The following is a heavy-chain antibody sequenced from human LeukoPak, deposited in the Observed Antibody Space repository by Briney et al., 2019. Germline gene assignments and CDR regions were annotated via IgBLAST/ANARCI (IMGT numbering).Heavy chain of an antibody. D-gene: IGHD6-19*01. CDR2: INHSGST. J-gene: IGHJ4*02. V-gene: IGHV4-34*01. CDR3: AREEAVAALDY. CDR1: GGSFSGYY. Sequence: SETLSLTCAVYGGSFSGYYWGWIRQPPGKGLEWIGEINHSGSTNYNPSLKSRVTISVDTSKNQFSLKLSSVTAADTAVYYCAREEAVAALDYWGQGTLVTVSS.